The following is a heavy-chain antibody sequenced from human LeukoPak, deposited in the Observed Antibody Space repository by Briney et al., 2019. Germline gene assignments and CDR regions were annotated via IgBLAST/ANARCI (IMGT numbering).Heavy chain of an antibody. CDR2: IYYDGSDK. Sequence: GGSLRLSCAASGFTFSSYGMHWVRQAPGKGLEWVAIIYYDGSDKNYADSMKGRFTISRDNSKDTLYLQMNSLRAEDTAVYYCARQIAYYYDSSGYYSTDYWGQGTLVTVSS. D-gene: IGHD3-22*01. CDR1: GFTFSSYG. J-gene: IGHJ4*02. CDR3: ARQIAYYYDSSGYYSTDY. V-gene: IGHV3-33*01.